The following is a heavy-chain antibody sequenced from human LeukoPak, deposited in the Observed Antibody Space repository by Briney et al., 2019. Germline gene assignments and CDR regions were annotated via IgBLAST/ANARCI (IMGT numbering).Heavy chain of an antibody. J-gene: IGHJ4*02. V-gene: IGHV4-39*01. CDR3: ARQVTSSRRTPFDY. D-gene: IGHD6-13*01. CDR1: GGSINSTNHY. Sequence: SETLSLTCTVSGGSINSTNHYWGWIRQPPGKGLEWIGTMYYSGSTYYNPSLKSRVTISVDTSKNLFSLKLSSVTAADTAIYYCARQVTSSRRTPFDYWGQGTLVTVSS. CDR2: MYYSGST.